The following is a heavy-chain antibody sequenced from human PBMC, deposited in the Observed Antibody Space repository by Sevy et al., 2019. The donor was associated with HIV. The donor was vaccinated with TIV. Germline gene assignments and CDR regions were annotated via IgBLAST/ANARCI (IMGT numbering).Heavy chain of an antibody. CDR1: GFTFDDFA. Sequence: GGSLRLSCAASGFTFDDFAMHWVRQVPGKGLEWVSGLNWDSGSVAYADSVKGRLTISRDKAKNVLFLQMNSLRAEDTALSYCAKDIGATGIAVVANWGQGIQVTVSS. J-gene: IGHJ4*02. CDR3: AKDIGATGIAVVAN. CDR2: LNWDSGSV. D-gene: IGHD6-19*01. V-gene: IGHV3-9*01.